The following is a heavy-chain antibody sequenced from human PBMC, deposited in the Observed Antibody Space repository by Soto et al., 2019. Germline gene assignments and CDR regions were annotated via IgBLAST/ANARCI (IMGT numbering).Heavy chain of an antibody. J-gene: IGHJ4*02. Sequence: PSETLSLTCTVSGGSMRNYFWTWIRQPPGKGLEWIGYIHYSGTTSFFPSYNPSLRSRVTISEDTSKNQFSLKLLSVTTADTAVYFCAAAEASSRNLAPYYLDFWGQGTLVT. CDR1: GGSMRNYF. V-gene: IGHV4-59*01. D-gene: IGHD6-13*01. CDR2: IHYSGTT. CDR3: AAAEASSRNLAPYYLDF.